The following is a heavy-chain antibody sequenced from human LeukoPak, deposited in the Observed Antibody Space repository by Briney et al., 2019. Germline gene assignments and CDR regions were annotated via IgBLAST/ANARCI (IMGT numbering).Heavy chain of an antibody. D-gene: IGHD3-22*01. CDR3: ARDSYYYDTYYFDY. Sequence: ASVKVSCKASGYTFTNYGIRWVRQAPGQGLEWMGWISAYNGNTKYAQSLQGRVTMTAGTSTTTAYMELRSLTSDDTAVYYCARDSYYYDTYYFDYWGQGTLVTVSS. J-gene: IGHJ4*02. CDR2: ISAYNGNT. V-gene: IGHV1-18*01. CDR1: GYTFTNYG.